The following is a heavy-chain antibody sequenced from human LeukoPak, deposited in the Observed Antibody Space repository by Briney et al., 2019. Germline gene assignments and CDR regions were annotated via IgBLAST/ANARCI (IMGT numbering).Heavy chain of an antibody. J-gene: IGHJ6*02. CDR3: ATGNGDYFSTNRRNAMDV. Sequence: GGSLRPSCAASGFTFSSYHMNWVRQAPGKGLEWVSYISSGSSDLYYTDSVKGRFTISRDNAQNLLYLQMDSLRAEDTAVYYCATGNGDYFSTNRRNAMDVWGQGTTVTVSS. CDR1: GFTFSSYH. V-gene: IGHV3-21*06. D-gene: IGHD4-17*01. CDR2: ISSGSSDL.